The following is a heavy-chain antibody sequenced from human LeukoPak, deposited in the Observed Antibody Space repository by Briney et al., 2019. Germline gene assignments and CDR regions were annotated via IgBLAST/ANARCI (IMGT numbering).Heavy chain of an antibody. CDR1: GGSISSGDYY. V-gene: IGHV4-30-4*01. J-gene: IGHJ6*02. D-gene: IGHD2-15*01. CDR3: AREAYCSGGSCYSRDCYYYGMDV. Sequence: SQTLSLTCTVSGGSISSGDYYWSWIRQPPGKGLEWIGYIYYSGSTYYNPSLKSRVTISVDTSKNQFSLKLSSVTAADTAVYYCAREAYCSGGSCYSRDCYYYGMDVWGQGTTVTVSS. CDR2: IYYSGST.